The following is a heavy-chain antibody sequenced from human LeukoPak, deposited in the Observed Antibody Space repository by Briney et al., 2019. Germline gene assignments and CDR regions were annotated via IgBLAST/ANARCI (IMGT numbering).Heavy chain of an antibody. D-gene: IGHD2-21*01. J-gene: IGHJ4*02. CDR1: GGSISSFY. CDR2: IYYSGST. V-gene: IGHV4-59*08. CDR3: ARQGGGYSFDY. Sequence: PLETLSLTCTVSGGSISSFYWSWIRQPPGKGLEWIGYIYYSGSTNYNPSLKSRVTISVDTSKNQFSLKLSSVTAADTAVYYCARQGGGYSFDYWGQGALVTVSS.